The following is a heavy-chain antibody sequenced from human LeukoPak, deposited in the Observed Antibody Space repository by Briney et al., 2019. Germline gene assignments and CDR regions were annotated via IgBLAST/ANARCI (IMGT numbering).Heavy chain of an antibody. CDR2: IYHSGST. J-gene: IGHJ3*02. CDR1: GGSISSYY. Sequence: SETLSLTCTVSGGSISSYYWSWIRQPPGKGLEWIGYIYHSGSTNYNPSLKSRVTISVDTSKNQFSLKLSSVTAADTAVYYCARDPGLVADDAFDIWGQGTMVTVSS. V-gene: IGHV4-59*01. CDR3: ARDPGLVADDAFDI. D-gene: IGHD2-15*01.